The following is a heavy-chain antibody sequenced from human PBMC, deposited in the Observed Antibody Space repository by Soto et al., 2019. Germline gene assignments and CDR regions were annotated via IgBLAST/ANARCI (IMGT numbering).Heavy chain of an antibody. CDR2: VYYSGTT. CDR3: ARAPRDAIPDY. J-gene: IGHJ4*02. Sequence: PSVTLSRTNTVSNGYSIDYYWTWIRQSPGKGLEWIGFVYYSGTTNYNPSLKSRVTISLHTSKSQFSLRLSSVTAADTAVYYCARAPRDAIPDYWGQGTLVTVYS. V-gene: IGHV4-59*01. D-gene: IGHD2-2*01. CDR1: NGYSIDYY.